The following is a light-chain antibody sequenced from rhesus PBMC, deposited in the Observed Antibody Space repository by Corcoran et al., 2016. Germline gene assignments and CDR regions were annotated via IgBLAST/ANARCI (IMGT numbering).Light chain of an antibody. CDR1: QGVSSY. V-gene: IGKV3S9*01. CDR3: QQYSNWPRT. J-gene: IGKJ1*01. Sequence: IVMTQSPATLSLSPGEKATLSCRARQGVSSYVAWYQKKPGQAPRLLISGTASRATGIPDRCSGSGSGTDLTLTISSLESEDFAVYYCQQYSNWPRTFGQGTKVEIK. CDR2: GTA.